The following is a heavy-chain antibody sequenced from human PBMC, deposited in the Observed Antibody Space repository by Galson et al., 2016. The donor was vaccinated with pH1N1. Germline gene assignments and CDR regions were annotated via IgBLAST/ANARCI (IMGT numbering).Heavy chain of an antibody. D-gene: IGHD4/OR15-4a*01. CDR2: INSDGSSR. CDR3: TRDRAFGDYGGASDI. Sequence: SLRLSCAASGFTFSRYWMHWVRQGPGKWLVWVSRINSDGSSRSHADSVEGRFTISRDNAKKTLYLQMNSLRAEDTGVYYCTRDRAFGDYGGASDIWGQGTMVTVSS. V-gene: IGHV3-74*01. J-gene: IGHJ3*02. CDR1: GFTFSRYW.